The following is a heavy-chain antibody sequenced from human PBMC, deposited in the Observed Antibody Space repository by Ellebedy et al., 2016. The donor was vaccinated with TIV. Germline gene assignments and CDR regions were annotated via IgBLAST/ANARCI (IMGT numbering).Heavy chain of an antibody. J-gene: IGHJ4*02. CDR1: GVTFRNYA. Sequence: GESLKISCAASGVTFRNYALAWVRQAPGQGLDWVTAISGSGVVTYTADSVKGRFTISRDNSRSTVFLHMNSLRADDTAVYYCAKFHGDYHPYYFDSWGQGALVTVSS. CDR3: AKFHGDYHPYYFDS. CDR2: ISGSGVVT. D-gene: IGHD4-17*01. V-gene: IGHV3-23*01.